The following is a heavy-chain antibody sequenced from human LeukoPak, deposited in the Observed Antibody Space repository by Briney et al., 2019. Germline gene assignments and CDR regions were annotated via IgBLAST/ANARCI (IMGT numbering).Heavy chain of an antibody. D-gene: IGHD1-20*01. CDR3: AVYNSNSRRVLDY. CDR2: IKHDGSEK. J-gene: IGHJ4*02. CDR1: GVTFTSYG. Sequence: PGGSLRLSCAASGVTFTSYGMNWVRQAPGKGLEWVANIKHDGSEKYYVGSVKGRFTISRDNAKNSLYLQLNSLRAEDTAVYYSAVYNSNSRRVLDYWGQGTLVTVSS. V-gene: IGHV3-7*05.